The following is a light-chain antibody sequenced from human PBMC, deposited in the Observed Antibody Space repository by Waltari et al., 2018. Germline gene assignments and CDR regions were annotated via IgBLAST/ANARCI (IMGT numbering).Light chain of an antibody. Sequence: QSALTQPASVSGSPGQSITISCTGTSSDAGFYNYVPWYQQHPGKAPKLMIYDVSERPSGVSNRFSGSKSGNTASLTISGLQAEDEADYYCNSYAGSSSWVFGGGTKLTVL. CDR3: NSYAGSSSWV. V-gene: IGLV2-14*01. CDR1: SSDAGFYNY. CDR2: DVS. J-gene: IGLJ3*02.